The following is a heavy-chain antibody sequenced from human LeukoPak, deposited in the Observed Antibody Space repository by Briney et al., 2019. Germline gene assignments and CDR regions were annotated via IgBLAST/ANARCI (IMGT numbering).Heavy chain of an antibody. CDR1: GGSISSADYY. D-gene: IGHD3-22*01. Sequence: SQTLSLTCTVSGGSISSADYYWTWIRQPPGKGLEWIGYISHSGGTYYNSSLLSRVTISADRSKNQFFLTLGSVTAADTAVYYCARGGYYDSSGYSYAFDIWGQGTMVTVSS. CDR2: ISHSGGT. J-gene: IGHJ3*02. V-gene: IGHV4-30-2*01. CDR3: ARGGYYDSSGYSYAFDI.